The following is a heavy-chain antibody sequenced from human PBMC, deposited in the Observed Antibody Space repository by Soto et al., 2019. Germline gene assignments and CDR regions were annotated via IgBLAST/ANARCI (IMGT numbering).Heavy chain of an antibody. D-gene: IGHD2-15*01. CDR3: ASNKGYCSGGSCYVEAFDI. J-gene: IGHJ3*02. Sequence: GGSLRLSCAASGFTFSSFHMNWVRQAPGRGLEWVAYITSSGGSTYYADSVKGRFTISRDNYKNTLYLQMNSLRAEDTAVYYCASNKGYCSGGSCYVEAFDIWGQGTMVTVS. CDR1: GFTFSSFH. V-gene: IGHV3-23*01. CDR2: ITSSGGST.